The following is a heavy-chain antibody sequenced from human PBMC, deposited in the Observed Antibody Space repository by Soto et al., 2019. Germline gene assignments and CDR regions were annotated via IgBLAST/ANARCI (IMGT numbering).Heavy chain of an antibody. CDR3: ARGVTAGVDY. CDR2: MQPSSGRT. J-gene: IGHJ4*02. Sequence: ASVKVSCKASGYSFTGLDIHWVRQTTGQGLEWMGWMQPSSGRTGYAQKFQGRVTMTRDTSINTAYMELSSLTSDDTAFYYCARGVTAGVDYWGQGNPVTVSS. V-gene: IGHV1-8*01. D-gene: IGHD1-26*01. CDR1: GYSFTGLD.